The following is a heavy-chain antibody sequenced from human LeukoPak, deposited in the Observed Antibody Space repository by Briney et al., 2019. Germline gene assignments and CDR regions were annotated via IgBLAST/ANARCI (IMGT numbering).Heavy chain of an antibody. D-gene: IGHD3-9*01. CDR2: ITGSGGNT. CDR3: AKWGDFDVLTGYYVPDF. Sequence: GGSLRLSCAASGFTFSNYTMSWVRQAPGKGLEWVSAITGSGGNTYYADAVKGRFTISRDNSKNTLYLQMNSLRDEDTAVYYCAKWGDFDVLTGYYVPDFWGQGTLVTVSS. CDR1: GFTFSNYT. V-gene: IGHV3-23*01. J-gene: IGHJ4*02.